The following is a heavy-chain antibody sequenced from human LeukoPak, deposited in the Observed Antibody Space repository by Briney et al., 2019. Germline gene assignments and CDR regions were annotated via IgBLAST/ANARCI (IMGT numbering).Heavy chain of an antibody. Sequence: GGSLRLSCAASGFTFSSYAMSWVRQAPGKGLEWVSAISGSGGSTYYADSVKGRFTISRDNSKNTLYLQMNSLRAEDTAVYYGAKDDTYYYGSGSAKDYWGQGTLVTVSS. J-gene: IGHJ4*02. D-gene: IGHD3-10*01. CDR2: ISGSGGST. V-gene: IGHV3-23*01. CDR3: AKDDTYYYGSGSAKDY. CDR1: GFTFSSYA.